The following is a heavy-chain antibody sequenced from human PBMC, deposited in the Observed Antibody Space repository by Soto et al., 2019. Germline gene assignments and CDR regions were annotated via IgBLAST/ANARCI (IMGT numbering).Heavy chain of an antibody. CDR1: GFTLSGSA. CDR3: TRPHSSGYYSDY. J-gene: IGHJ4*02. Sequence: GGSLRLSCAASGFTLSGSAMHWVRQASGKGLEWVGRIRSKANSYATAYAASVKGRFTISRDDSKNTAYLQMNSLKTEDTAVYYCTRPHSSGYYSDYWGQGTLVTVSS. V-gene: IGHV3-73*01. D-gene: IGHD3-22*01. CDR2: IRSKANSYAT.